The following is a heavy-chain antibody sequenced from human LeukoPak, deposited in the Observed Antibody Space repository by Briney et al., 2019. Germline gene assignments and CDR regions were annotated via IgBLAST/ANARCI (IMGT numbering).Heavy chain of an antibody. CDR3: ARDPLYYGSMDAFDI. CDR1: GFTFSSYW. Sequence: GGSLRLSCATSGFTFSSYWMHWVRQAPGKGLVWVSHINSDGSSTSYADSVKGRFTISRDNSKNTLYLQMNSLRAEDTAVYYCARDPLYYGSMDAFDIWGQGTMVTVSS. CDR2: INSDGSST. D-gene: IGHD3-10*01. J-gene: IGHJ3*02. V-gene: IGHV3-74*01.